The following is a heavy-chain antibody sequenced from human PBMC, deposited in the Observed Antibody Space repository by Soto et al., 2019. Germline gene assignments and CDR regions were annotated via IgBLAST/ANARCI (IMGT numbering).Heavy chain of an antibody. CDR1: GYTFTRYN. J-gene: IGHJ4*02. Sequence: ASVKVSCKASGYTFTRYNVHWVRQAPGQGLEWMAIINPSGGTTYYVQKFEGRVTLTTDTSTSTVYMELSSLRSDDTAVYYCARVRGGGSEYFFDYWGEGTLVTVYS. D-gene: IGHD2-15*01. CDR3: ARVRGGGSEYFFDY. CDR2: INPSGGTT. V-gene: IGHV1-46*01.